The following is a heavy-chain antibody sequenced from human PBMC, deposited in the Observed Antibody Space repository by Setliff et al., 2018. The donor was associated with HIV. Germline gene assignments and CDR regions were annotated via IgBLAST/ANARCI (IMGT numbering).Heavy chain of an antibody. CDR2: INYSGST. CDR1: GGSISSYY. Sequence: SETLSLTCTVSGGSISSYYWSWIRQPPGKGLEWIGYINYSGSTNYNPSLKSRVTISIDMSKNQFSLKLSSVTAADTAVYYCARSAARTAGTTVVAPYDYWGQGTLVTV. J-gene: IGHJ4*02. V-gene: IGHV4-59*08. D-gene: IGHD2-15*01. CDR3: ARSAARTAGTTVVAPYDY.